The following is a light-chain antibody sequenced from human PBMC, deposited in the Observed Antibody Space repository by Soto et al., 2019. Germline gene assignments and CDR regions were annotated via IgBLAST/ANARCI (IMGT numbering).Light chain of an antibody. CDR1: SSDVGGYNY. CDR2: EVS. J-gene: IGLJ2*01. V-gene: IGLV2-14*01. Sequence: QSALTQPASVSGSPGQSITISCTGTSSDVGGYNYVSWYQQHPGKAPKLMIYEVSNRPSGVSNRFSGSKSGNTASLTISGLQAEDEADYYRSSYTSSSTHVVFGGGT. CDR3: SSYTSSSTHVV.